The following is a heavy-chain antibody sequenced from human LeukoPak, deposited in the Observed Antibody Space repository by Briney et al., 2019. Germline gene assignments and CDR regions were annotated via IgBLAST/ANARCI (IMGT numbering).Heavy chain of an antibody. D-gene: IGHD6-6*01. CDR3: ARDYSQLGRFDP. J-gene: IGHJ5*02. CDR1: GDSISSYY. V-gene: IGHV4-59*01. CDR2: IYYSGST. Sequence: SETLPLTCTVSGDSISSYYWSWIRQPPGKGLEWIGYIYYSGSTNYNPSLKSRVTISVDTSKNQFSLKLSSVTAADTAVYYCARDYSQLGRFDPWGQGTLVTVSS.